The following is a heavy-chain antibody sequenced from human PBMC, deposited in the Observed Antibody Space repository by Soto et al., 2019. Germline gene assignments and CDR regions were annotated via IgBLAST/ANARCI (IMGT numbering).Heavy chain of an antibody. Sequence: PGGSLRLSCADSGFTFSSYWMSWVRQAPGKGLEWVADIKQDGSEKYYVDSVKGRFTISRDDAKNSLYLQMNSLRPEDTAFYYCIKDTTPGGLDYWGRPILVTVSS. CDR1: GFTFSSYW. V-gene: IGHV3-7*03. CDR2: IKQDGSEK. CDR3: IKDTTPGGLDY. D-gene: IGHD3-16*01. J-gene: IGHJ4*02.